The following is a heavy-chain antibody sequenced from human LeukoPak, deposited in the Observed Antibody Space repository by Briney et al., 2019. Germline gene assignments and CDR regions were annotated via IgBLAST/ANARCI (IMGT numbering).Heavy chain of an antibody. Sequence: GGSLRLSCLTSGYTFSTNAMSWVRQAPGKGLEWISGISGSGASTYYADSVTGRFTISRDNSRNTLYLQMNSLRGDDTAVYYCAKDVGKWESLHFFDYWGQGTLVTVSS. CDR2: ISGSGAST. J-gene: IGHJ4*02. V-gene: IGHV3-23*01. D-gene: IGHD1-26*01. CDR1: GYTFSTNA. CDR3: AKDVGKWESLHFFDY.